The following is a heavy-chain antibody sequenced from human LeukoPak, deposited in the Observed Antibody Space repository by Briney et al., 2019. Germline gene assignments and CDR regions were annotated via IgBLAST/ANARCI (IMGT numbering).Heavy chain of an antibody. CDR2: IYYSGST. CDR1: GGSISSYY. D-gene: IGHD5-12*01. CDR3: ARDLASRAKGWNWFDP. V-gene: IGHV4-59*01. Sequence: SETLSLTCTVSGGSISSYYWSWIRQPPGKGLEWIGYIYYSGSTNYNPSLKSRVTISVDTSKNQFSLKLSSVTAADTAVYYCARDLASRAKGWNWFDPWGQGTLVTVSS. J-gene: IGHJ5*02.